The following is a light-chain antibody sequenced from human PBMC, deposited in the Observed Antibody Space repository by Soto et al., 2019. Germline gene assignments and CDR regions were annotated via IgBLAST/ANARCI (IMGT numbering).Light chain of an antibody. Sequence: QSALTQPASVSGSPGQSITISCTGTSRDVGAYDYVSWYQQHPGKAPKLMIYEVSKRPSGVPDRFSGSKSGNTASLTVSGLQAEDEADYYCSSYAGSNKEVFGGGTKLTVL. V-gene: IGLV2-8*01. J-gene: IGLJ3*02. CDR3: SSYAGSNKEV. CDR1: SRDVGAYDY. CDR2: EVS.